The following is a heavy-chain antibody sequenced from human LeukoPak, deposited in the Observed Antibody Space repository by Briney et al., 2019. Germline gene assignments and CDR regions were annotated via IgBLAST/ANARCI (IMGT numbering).Heavy chain of an antibody. CDR1: GGSISSPTYY. J-gene: IGHJ4*02. CDR2: THYSGST. D-gene: IGHD3-22*01. CDR3: ARLGGYYDPPGY. V-gene: IGHV4-39*01. Sequence: SETLSLTCTVSGGSISSPTYYWAWIRQPPGKGLEWIGTTHYSGSTFYNPSLKSRVTTSVDTSKNQFSLKLSSVTAADTAVYYCARLGGYYDPPGYWGQGTLVTVSS.